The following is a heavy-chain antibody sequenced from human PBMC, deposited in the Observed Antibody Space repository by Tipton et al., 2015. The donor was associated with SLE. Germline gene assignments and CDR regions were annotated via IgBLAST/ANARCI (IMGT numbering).Heavy chain of an antibody. CDR2: IYYSGST. J-gene: IGHJ6*02. V-gene: IGHV4-59*06. D-gene: IGHD6-13*01. CDR3: ARHSSTYYYYGMDV. CDR1: GGSISSHY. Sequence: TLSLTCTVSGGSISSHYWSWIRPPPGKGLEWIWDIYYSGSTSYNPSLKSRVTISVDTSKNPFSLKLSSVTAADTAVYYCARHSSTYYYYGMDVWGQGTTVTVSS.